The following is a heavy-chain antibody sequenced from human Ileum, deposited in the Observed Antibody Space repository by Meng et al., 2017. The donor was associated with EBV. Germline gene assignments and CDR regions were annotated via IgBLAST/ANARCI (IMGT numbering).Heavy chain of an antibody. CDR1: GGSVSSGGNY. V-gene: IGHV4-61*08. J-gene: IGHJ4*02. CDR2: IYNSGST. D-gene: IGHD6-19*01. CDR3: ARDGYSSGSD. Sequence: QLLRQAPGPGVVTPSVALSLTCSVSGGSVSSGGNYWSWIRQPPGKGLEWIGYIYNSGSTNYNPSLKSRVTISVDTSKNQFSLKLSSVTAADTAVYYCARDGYSSGSDWGQGTLVTVSS.